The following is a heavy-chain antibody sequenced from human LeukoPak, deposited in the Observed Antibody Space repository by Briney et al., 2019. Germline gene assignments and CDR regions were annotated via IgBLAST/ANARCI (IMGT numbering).Heavy chain of an antibody. CDR2: ISAYNGNT. CDR1: GYTFTSYG. Sequence: ASVKVSCKASGYTFTSYGISWVRQAPGQGLEWMGWISAYNGNTNYAQKLQGRVTMTTDTSTSTAYMELRSLRSDDTAVYYCARSHYKRLNSWFDPWGQGTLVTVSS. CDR3: ARSHYKRLNSWFDP. D-gene: IGHD4-11*01. V-gene: IGHV1-18*01. J-gene: IGHJ5*02.